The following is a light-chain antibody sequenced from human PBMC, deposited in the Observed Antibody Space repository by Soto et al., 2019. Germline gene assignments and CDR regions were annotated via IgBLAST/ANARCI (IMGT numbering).Light chain of an antibody. J-gene: IGKJ1*01. Sequence: DIQMTQSPSTLSASVGDRVTITCRASQSIGSWLAWYQQKPGKAPKLLIYDVSSLQSGVPSRFSGSGSGTDFTLTISSLQPDDLATYYCQQYTSFWTFGQGTKVEI. V-gene: IGKV1-5*01. CDR2: DVS. CDR1: QSIGSW. CDR3: QQYTSFWT.